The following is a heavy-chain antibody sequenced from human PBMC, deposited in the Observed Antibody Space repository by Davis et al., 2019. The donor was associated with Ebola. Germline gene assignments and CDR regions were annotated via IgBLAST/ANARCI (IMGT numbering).Heavy chain of an antibody. CDR2: IKQDGSEK. Sequence: GESLKISCAASGFTFSSYWMSWVRQAPGKGLEWVANIKQDGSEKYYVDSVKGRFTISRDNAKNSLYLQMNSLRAEDTAVYYCARKAYYYDSSGYHAGGFDYWGQGTLVTVSS. CDR1: GFTFSSYW. V-gene: IGHV3-7*01. D-gene: IGHD3-22*01. CDR3: ARKAYYYDSSGYHAGGFDY. J-gene: IGHJ4*02.